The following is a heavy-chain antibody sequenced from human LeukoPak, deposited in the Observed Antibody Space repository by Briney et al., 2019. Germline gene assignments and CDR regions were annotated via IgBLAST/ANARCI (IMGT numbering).Heavy chain of an antibody. CDR1: GYTFTSYY. Sequence: GASVNVSCKASGYTFTSYYMHWVRQAPGQGLEWMGIINPSGGSTSYAQKFQGRVTMTRDTSTSTVYMELSSPRSEDTAVYYCAREDIVVVPAADYQHYGMDVWGQGTTVTVSS. D-gene: IGHD2-2*01. CDR3: AREDIVVVPAADYQHYGMDV. CDR2: INPSGGST. V-gene: IGHV1-46*01. J-gene: IGHJ6*02.